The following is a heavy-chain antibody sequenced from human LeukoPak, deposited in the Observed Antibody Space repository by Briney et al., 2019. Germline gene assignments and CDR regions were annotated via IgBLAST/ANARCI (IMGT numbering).Heavy chain of an antibody. CDR1: GFTFSSYV. Sequence: GGSLRLSCAASGFTFSSYVMHWVRQAPGKGLEWVAFIRYDGSNKYYSDSVKGRFTISRDNSKNTLYLQMNSLRAEDTAVYYCARGLIVVVPAANFDYWGQGTLVTVSS. D-gene: IGHD2-2*01. J-gene: IGHJ4*02. CDR2: IRYDGSNK. CDR3: ARGLIVVVPAANFDY. V-gene: IGHV3-30*02.